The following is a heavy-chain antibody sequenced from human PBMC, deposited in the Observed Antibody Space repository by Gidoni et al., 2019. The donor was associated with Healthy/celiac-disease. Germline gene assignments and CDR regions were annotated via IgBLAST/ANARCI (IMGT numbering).Heavy chain of an antibody. CDR2: ISYDGSNK. V-gene: IGHV3-30*18. Sequence: QVQLVESGGGVVQPGRSLRLSCAASGFTFSSYGMHWFRQAPGKGLEWVAVISYDGSNKYYADSVKGRFTISRDNSKNTLYLQMNSLRAEDTAVYYCANYYDSSGYLDYWGQGTLVTVSS. CDR3: ANYYDSSGYLDY. D-gene: IGHD3-22*01. J-gene: IGHJ4*02. CDR1: GFTFSSYG.